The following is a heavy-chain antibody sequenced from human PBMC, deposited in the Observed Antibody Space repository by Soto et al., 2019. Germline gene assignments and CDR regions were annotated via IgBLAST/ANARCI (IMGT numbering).Heavy chain of an antibody. CDR3: AGRHGDPFDY. CDR2: IYYSGST. J-gene: IGHJ4*02. Sequence: SETLSLTCTVSGGSISSSSYYWGWIRQPPGKGLEWIGSIYYSGSTYNNPSLKSRVTISVDTSKNQFSLKLSSVTAADTAVYYCAGRHGDPFDYWGQGTLVTVSS. D-gene: IGHD4-17*01. V-gene: IGHV4-39*01. CDR1: GGSISSSSYY.